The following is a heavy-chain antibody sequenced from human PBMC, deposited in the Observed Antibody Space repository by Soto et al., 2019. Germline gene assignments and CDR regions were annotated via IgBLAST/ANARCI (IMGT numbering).Heavy chain of an antibody. CDR1: SASISSSSYT. CDR2: IYYSGTT. Sequence: QLQLQESGPGLVKPSETLSLTCTVSSASISSSSYTWGWIRQPPGKGLEWIGSIYYSGTTYYNPSPTGRVPGSVNSSKHLFALAVTAGTAAHTAVDYCARLHGYCISGSCHGHYAMDVWGQGPTVTFSS. D-gene: IGHD2-2*01. V-gene: IGHV4-39*01. CDR3: ARLHGYCISGSCHGHYAMDV. J-gene: IGHJ6*02.